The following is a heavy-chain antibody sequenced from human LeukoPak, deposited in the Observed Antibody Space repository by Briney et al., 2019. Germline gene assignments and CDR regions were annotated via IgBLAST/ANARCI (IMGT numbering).Heavy chain of an antibody. J-gene: IGHJ4*02. CDR2: IKQDGSEK. Sequence: GGSLRLSCAASGFTFSNYWMSWVRQAPGKGLEWVADIKQDGSEKYYADSVKGRFTISRDNAKSSLYLQLNSLRVEDTAVYHCASTQTFDYWGQGTLVTVPS. V-gene: IGHV3-7*05. CDR1: GFTFSNYW. CDR3: ASTQTFDY.